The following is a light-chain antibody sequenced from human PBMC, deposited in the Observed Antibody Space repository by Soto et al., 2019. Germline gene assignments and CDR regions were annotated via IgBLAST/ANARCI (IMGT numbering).Light chain of an antibody. V-gene: IGKV2D-29*02. CDR3: MQSTQLPST. CDR2: EVS. J-gene: IGKJ5*01. Sequence: DVVMTQTPLSLSVAPGQPASISCKSSQSLLHITGETFLFWYLQKPGQSPQLLIYEVSTRVSGLPDRFSGRGSGTDFTLEISRVDTDDVGIYYCMQSTQLPSTFGQGTRLEIK. CDR1: QSLLHITGETF.